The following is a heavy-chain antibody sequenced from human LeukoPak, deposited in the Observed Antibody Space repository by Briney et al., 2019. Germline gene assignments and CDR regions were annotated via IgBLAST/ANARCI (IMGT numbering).Heavy chain of an antibody. CDR1: GGSISSGSYY. D-gene: IGHD3-10*01. Sequence: SQTLSPTCTVSGGSISSGSYYWSWIRQPPGKGLEWIGYIYYSGSTYYNPSLKSRVTISVDTSKNQFSLKLSSVTAADTAVYYCARDNTMVRGVIDYWGQGTLVTVSS. V-gene: IGHV4-30-4*08. J-gene: IGHJ4*02. CDR3: ARDNTMVRGVIDY. CDR2: IYYSGST.